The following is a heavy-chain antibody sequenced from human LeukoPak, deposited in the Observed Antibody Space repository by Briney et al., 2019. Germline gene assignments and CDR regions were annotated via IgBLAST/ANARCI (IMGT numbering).Heavy chain of an antibody. CDR3: ARVLQLDAFDI. J-gene: IGHJ3*02. Sequence: SETLSLTCTVSGGSISSSSYFWGWIRQAPGKGRVWIWSIYYSVSTYYTPSLKSRVTISVDTSKALSSLKLSSVTAADTAVYYCARVLQLDAFDIWGQGTMVTVSS. CDR2: IYYSVST. V-gene: IGHV4-39*01. D-gene: IGHD2/OR15-2a*01. CDR1: GGSISSSSYF.